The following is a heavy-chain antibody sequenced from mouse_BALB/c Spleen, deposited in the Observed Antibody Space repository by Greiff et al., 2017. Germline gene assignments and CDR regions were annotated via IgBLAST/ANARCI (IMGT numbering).Heavy chain of an antibody. D-gene: IGHD1-1*01. CDR1: GFTFTGYY. CDR2: IRNRANGYTT. CDR3: ARDSAIYYYGSSYAY. V-gene: IGHV7-3*02. Sequence: EVQLVESGGGLVQPGGSLRLSCATSGFTFTGYYMSWVRQPPGKALEWLGFIRNRANGYTTEYSASVKGRFTISRDNSQSILYLQMNTLRAEDSATYCCARDSAIYYYGSSYAYWGQGTLVTVSA. J-gene: IGHJ3*01.